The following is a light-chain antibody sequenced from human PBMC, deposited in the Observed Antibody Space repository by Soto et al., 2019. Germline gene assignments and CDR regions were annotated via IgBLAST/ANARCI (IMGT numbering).Light chain of an antibody. J-gene: IGLJ2*01. V-gene: IGLV2-14*01. Sequence: QSALTQPASVSGSPGQAITISCTGTSRDVGGYNYVSWYQQHPGKAPKLMIYDVSNRPSGVSNRFSGSKSGNTASLTISGLQAEDEADYYCSAYTSSSLVVFGEGNKLTVL. CDR3: SAYTSSSLVV. CDR1: SRDVGGYNY. CDR2: DVS.